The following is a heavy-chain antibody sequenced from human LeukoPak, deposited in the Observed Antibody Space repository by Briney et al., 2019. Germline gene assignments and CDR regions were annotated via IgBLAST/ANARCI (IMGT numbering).Heavy chain of an antibody. V-gene: IGHV3-48*01. J-gene: IGHJ4*01. CDR3: ARDHRYAFDN. D-gene: IGHD5-12*01. Sequence: GGSLRLSCAASGFNFIDYSMNWVRQAPGKGLGWISYIGISSGNTTYADSVKGRFTISRDKARNSLYLQMNSLRVEDTAVYYCARDHRYAFDNWGHGTLVTGSS. CDR1: GFNFIDYS. CDR2: IGISSGNT.